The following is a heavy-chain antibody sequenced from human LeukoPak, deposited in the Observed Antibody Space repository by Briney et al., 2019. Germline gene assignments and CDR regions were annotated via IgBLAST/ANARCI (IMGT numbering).Heavy chain of an antibody. CDR3: ARGVGSGYDRWFDP. D-gene: IGHD5-12*01. CDR1: GDSVSSNSAA. CDR2: TYYRSKWYN. J-gene: IGHJ5*02. Sequence: SQTLSLTCAISGDSVSSNSAAWNWIRQSPSRGLEWLGRTYYRSKWYNDYAVSVKSRITINPDSSKNQFSLQLNSVTPEDTAVYYCARGVGSGYDRWFDPWGQGTLVTVSS. V-gene: IGHV6-1*01.